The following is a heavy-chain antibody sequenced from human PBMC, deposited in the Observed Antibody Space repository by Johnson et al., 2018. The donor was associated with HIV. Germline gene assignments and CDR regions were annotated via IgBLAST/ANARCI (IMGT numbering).Heavy chain of an antibody. V-gene: IGHV3-23*04. D-gene: IGHD5-18*01. CDR2: ISCIGGSN. CDR1: GFTFSSYA. Sequence: VQLVESGGGLVQPGGSLRLSCAASGFTFSSYAMSWVRQAPGKGLEWVSAISCIGGSNYYADSVTGRFTISRDNTKNTLDLQMNSLRAEDTAVYYCAKDGHSYGRGPDAFDIWGQGTMVTVSS. CDR3: AKDGHSYGRGPDAFDI. J-gene: IGHJ3*02.